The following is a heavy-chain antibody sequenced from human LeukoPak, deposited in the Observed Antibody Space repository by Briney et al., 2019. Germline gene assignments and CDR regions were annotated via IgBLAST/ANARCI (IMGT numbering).Heavy chain of an antibody. CDR3: ARGGYCSGGSCRNFYY. D-gene: IGHD2-15*01. V-gene: IGHV4-34*01. CDR2: INHSGGT. Sequence: SETLSLTCAVYGGSFSGYYWSWIRQPPGKGLEWIGEINHSGGTNYNPSLKSRATISVDTSKNQFSLKLSSVTAADTAVYYCARGGYCSGGSCRNFYYWGQGTLVTVSS. J-gene: IGHJ4*02. CDR1: GGSFSGYY.